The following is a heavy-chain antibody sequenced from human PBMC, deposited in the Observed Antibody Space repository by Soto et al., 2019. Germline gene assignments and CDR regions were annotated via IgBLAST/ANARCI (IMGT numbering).Heavy chain of an antibody. CDR3: ARSAGGSYPQYDY. J-gene: IGHJ4*02. V-gene: IGHV3-30*04. CDR2: ISYDGRDK. Sequence: QVQLVESGGGVVQPGRSLRLSCAASGFTFSSYAMHWVRQAPGTGLEWVVVISYDGRDKYYPDTVKGRFTISRDNSKNTLYLQMNSLRAEDTAVYYCARSAGGSYPQYDYWGQGTLVTVSS. CDR1: GFTFSSYA. D-gene: IGHD1-26*01.